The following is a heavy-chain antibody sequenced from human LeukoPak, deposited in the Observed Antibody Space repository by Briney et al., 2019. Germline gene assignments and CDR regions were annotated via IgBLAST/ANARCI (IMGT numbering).Heavy chain of an antibody. CDR2: IKQDGTEK. V-gene: IGHV3-7*01. J-gene: IGHJ4*02. Sequence: GGSLRLSCAASGFTFSSYWMSWVRQAPGKGLEWVANIKQDGTEKYYVGSVKGRFTISRDNAKNSLYLQVNSLRAEDTAVYYCASGPYWYDYVWGSYRPFDYWGQGTLVTVSS. CDR1: GFTFSSYW. D-gene: IGHD3-16*02. CDR3: ASGPYWYDYVWGSYRPFDY.